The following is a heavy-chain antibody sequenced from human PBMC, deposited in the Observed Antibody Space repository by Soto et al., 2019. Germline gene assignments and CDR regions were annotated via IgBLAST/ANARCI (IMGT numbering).Heavy chain of an antibody. D-gene: IGHD6-19*01. CDR3: ARTPEYSSGWQED. J-gene: IGHJ4*02. CDR1: GGSFSGYY. Sequence: QVQLQQWGAGLLKPSETLSLTCAVYGGSFSGYYWSWIRQPAGKGLEWIGEINHSGSTNYNPSLKSRVTISVDTSKNQFSLKLSSVTAADTAVYYCARTPEYSSGWQEDWGQGTLVTVSS. V-gene: IGHV4-34*01. CDR2: INHSGST.